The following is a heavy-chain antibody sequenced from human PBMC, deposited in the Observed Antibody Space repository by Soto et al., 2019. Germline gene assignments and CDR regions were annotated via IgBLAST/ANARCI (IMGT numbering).Heavy chain of an antibody. V-gene: IGHV3-33*01. D-gene: IGHD3-22*01. CDR2: IWYDGKNK. CDR1: GFTFSHYD. CDR3: ARGFLPPYIYCPNDIFDI. Sequence: QVLLVESGGGVGQPGRSLRLSCAASGFTFSHYDMHWVRQAPGTGLEWVAVIWYDGKNKYYADLVRGRFTISRDNSNNTLFLQMTSLRGADTAVFYCARGFLPPYIYCPNDIFDIWGQGTMVTLSS. J-gene: IGHJ3*02.